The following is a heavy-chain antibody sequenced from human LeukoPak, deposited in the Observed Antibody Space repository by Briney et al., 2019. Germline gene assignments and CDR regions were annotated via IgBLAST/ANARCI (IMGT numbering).Heavy chain of an antibody. V-gene: IGHV1-24*01. CDR3: ATGRPASLLDY. Sequence: EASVKVSCKVSGNTLSELSMHWVRQAPGKGLEWMGGFDPEEGEPIYAQKFQGRVTMTDDTSTDTAYMEVTNLRSDDTAVYYRATGRPASLLDYWGQGTLVTVSS. CDR1: GNTLSELS. J-gene: IGHJ4*02. CDR2: FDPEEGEP.